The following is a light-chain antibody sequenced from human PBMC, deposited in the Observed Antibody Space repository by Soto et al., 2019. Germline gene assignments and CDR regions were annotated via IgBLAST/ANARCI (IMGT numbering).Light chain of an antibody. CDR3: SSYRSLDIGV. Sequence: QSVLTQPASVSGSPGQSITISCTGTSSDVGGYEYVSWYQHHPGKAPKLMIYEVSNRPSGVSHRFSGSKSGNTASLTISGLQAEDEADYYCSSYRSLDIGVFGTGTKVTVL. CDR2: EVS. CDR1: SSDVGGYEY. V-gene: IGLV2-14*01. J-gene: IGLJ1*01.